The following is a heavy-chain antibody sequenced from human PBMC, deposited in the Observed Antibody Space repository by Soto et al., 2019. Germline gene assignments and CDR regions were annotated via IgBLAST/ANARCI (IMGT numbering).Heavy chain of an antibody. CDR1: GYSFTSYW. J-gene: IGHJ6*02. CDR2: IYPGDSDT. Sequence: GESLKISCKGSGYSFTSYWIGWVRQMPGKGLEWMGIIYPGDSDTRYSPSFQGQVTISADKSISTAYLQWSSLKASDTAMYYCARHKDTEEDYYYYGMDVWGQGTTVTVSS. CDR3: ARHKDTEEDYYYYGMDV. V-gene: IGHV5-51*01.